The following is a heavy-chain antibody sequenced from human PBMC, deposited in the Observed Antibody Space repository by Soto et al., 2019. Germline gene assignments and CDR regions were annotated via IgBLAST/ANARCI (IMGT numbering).Heavy chain of an antibody. CDR2: INAGNGNT. V-gene: IGHV1-3*05. Sequence: QVQLVQSGAEEKKPGASVKVSCKASGYTFTSYAMHWVRQAPEQRLEWMGWINAGNGNTKYSQKFQGRVTITRDTSASNAYMGPSSLRSEDTAGYYWARGPVVTHFDYWGQGTLVTVSS. J-gene: IGHJ4*02. CDR1: GYTFTSYA. CDR3: ARGPVVTHFDY. D-gene: IGHD2-15*01.